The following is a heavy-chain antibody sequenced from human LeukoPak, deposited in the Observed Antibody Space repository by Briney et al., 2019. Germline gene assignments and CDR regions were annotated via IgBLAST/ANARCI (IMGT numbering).Heavy chain of an antibody. CDR2: VYTSGSS. D-gene: IGHD3-3*01. V-gene: IGHV4-4*09. J-gene: IGHJ5*02. CDR1: GASISSFY. Sequence: PSETLSLTCTVSGASISSFYWSWIRQPPGKGLEWIGYVYTSGSSNYSPSLLSRVTISVDTSKNQFSLKLNSVTAADTAVYYCAGLQREDGGNADSWNGYDHWGQGSLVTVSS. CDR3: AGLQREDGGNADSWNGYDH.